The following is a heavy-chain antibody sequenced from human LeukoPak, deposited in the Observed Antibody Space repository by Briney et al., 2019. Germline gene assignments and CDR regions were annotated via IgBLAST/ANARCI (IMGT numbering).Heavy chain of an antibody. J-gene: IGHJ3*02. CDR1: GFTFSSYA. CDR2: ISYDGSNK. V-gene: IGHV3-30*01. CDR3: ARGLFRREQWLVRLDAFDI. D-gene: IGHD6-19*01. Sequence: GRSLRLSCAASGFTFSSYAMHWVRQAPGKGLEWVAVISYDGSNKYYADSVKGRFTTSRDNSENTLYLQMNSLRAEDTAVYYCARGLFRREQWLVRLDAFDIWGQGTMVTVSS.